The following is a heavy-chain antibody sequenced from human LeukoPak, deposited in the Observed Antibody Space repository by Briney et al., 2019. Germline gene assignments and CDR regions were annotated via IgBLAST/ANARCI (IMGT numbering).Heavy chain of an antibody. Sequence: GGSLRLSCAASGFAFSSQAMGWVRQAPGKGLEWVSFITSDSTIIYYADSVKGRFTISRDNARNSLYLQMNSLRDEDTAVYYCARSGAAAGTIPFDYWGQGTLVTVSS. CDR1: GFAFSSQA. CDR3: ARSGAAAGTIPFDY. V-gene: IGHV3-48*02. J-gene: IGHJ4*02. CDR2: ITSDSTII. D-gene: IGHD6-13*01.